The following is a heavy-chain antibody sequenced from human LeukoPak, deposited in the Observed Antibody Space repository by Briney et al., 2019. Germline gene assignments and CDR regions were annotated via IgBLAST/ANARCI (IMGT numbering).Heavy chain of an antibody. CDR3: AREKATVTIGDRFGD. Sequence: PSETLSLTCTVSGGSISSGGYYWSWIRQHPAKGLEWIGYIYYGGSTYYDPSLKSRVTISVDASKNQFSLKLSSVTAADTAVYYCAREKATVTIGDRFGDWGQGTLVTVSS. CDR2: IYYGGST. D-gene: IGHD4-17*01. V-gene: IGHV4-31*03. CDR1: GGSISSGGYY. J-gene: IGHJ4*02.